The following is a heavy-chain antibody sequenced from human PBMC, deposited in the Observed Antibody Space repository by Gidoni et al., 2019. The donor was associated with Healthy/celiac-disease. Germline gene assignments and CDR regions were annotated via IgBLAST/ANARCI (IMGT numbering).Heavy chain of an antibody. CDR2: IYSGGSR. CDR3: ARDYRYYYDGSGDYYYGMDV. D-gene: IGHD3-22*01. CDR1: GFTVSSNY. V-gene: IGHV3-53*04. Sequence: EVQLVESGGGLVQPGGSLRLSCAASGFTVSSNYMSWVRPAPGKGLEWVVVIYSGGSRYYADSLKGRFTISRHNSKNTLYLQMNSLRAEDTAVYYCARDYRYYYDGSGDYYYGMDVWGQGTTVTVSS. J-gene: IGHJ6*02.